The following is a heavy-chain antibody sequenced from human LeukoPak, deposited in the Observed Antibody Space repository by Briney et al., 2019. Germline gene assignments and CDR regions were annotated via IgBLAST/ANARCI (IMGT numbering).Heavy chain of an antibody. CDR1: GGTFSSYA. CDR3: ARDIPRPRGFDP. Sequence: SVKVSCKASGGTFSSYAISWVRQAPGQGLEWMGGIIPIFGTANYAQKFQGRVTITADESTSTAYMELSSLRPEDTAVYYCARDIPRPRGFDPWGQGTLVTVSS. V-gene: IGHV1-69*13. J-gene: IGHJ5*02. CDR2: IIPIFGTA.